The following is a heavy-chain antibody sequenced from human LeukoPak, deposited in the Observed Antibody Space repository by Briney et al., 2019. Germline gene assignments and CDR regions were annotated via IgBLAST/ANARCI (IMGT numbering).Heavy chain of an antibody. CDR3: ARNQDSSWYYYYMDV. V-gene: IGHV3-23*01. CDR2: ITGSGGST. CDR1: GFTFNNYA. J-gene: IGHJ6*03. D-gene: IGHD6-13*01. Sequence: GGSLRLSCAASGFTFNNYAMSWVRQAPGKGLEWVSTITGSGGSTYSADSVKGRLTISRDNSKNTLYLQMNSLRADDTTLYYCARNQDSSWYYYYMDVWGKGTTVTVSS.